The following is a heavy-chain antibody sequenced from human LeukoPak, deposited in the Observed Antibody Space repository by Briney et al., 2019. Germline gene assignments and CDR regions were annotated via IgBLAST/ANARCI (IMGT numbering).Heavy chain of an antibody. CDR2: INHSGST. J-gene: IGHJ6*02. Sequence: SSETLSLTCAVYGGSFSGYYWSWIRQPPGKGLEWIGEINHSGSTNYNPSLKSRVTISVDTSKNQFSLKLSSVTAADTAVYYCARSYSSSWYRVYCGMDVWGQGTTVTVSS. V-gene: IGHV4-34*01. D-gene: IGHD6-13*01. CDR3: ARSYSSSWYRVYCGMDV. CDR1: GGSFSGYY.